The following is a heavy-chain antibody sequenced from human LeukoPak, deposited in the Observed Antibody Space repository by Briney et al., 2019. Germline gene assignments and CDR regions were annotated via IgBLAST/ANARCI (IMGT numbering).Heavy chain of an antibody. J-gene: IGHJ5*02. D-gene: IGHD3-16*02. CDR2: INPDSGVT. V-gene: IGHV1-2*02. CDR1: GYIFSGYY. CDR3: ARESLSGATTIWFGP. Sequence: ASVNVSCKASGYIFSGYYIHWVRQAPGQGRQWMGWINPDSGVTNYEEKFQGGVTMTRDTSISTAYMELSILRSDDTAVYYCARESLSGATTIWFGPWGQGTLVSVSS.